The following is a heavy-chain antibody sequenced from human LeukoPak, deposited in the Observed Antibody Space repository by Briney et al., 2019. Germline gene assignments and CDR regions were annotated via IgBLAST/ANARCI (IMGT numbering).Heavy chain of an antibody. CDR1: GFTFSSYA. D-gene: IGHD5-12*01. CDR2: ISSSGATT. V-gene: IGHV3-23*01. Sequence: GGSLRLSCAASGFTFSSYAMSWVRQPPGKGLEWVSVISSSGATTYYPDSVKGRFTISRDNSKNTVYLQMNSLRAEDAAVYYCARNENSGWGYFDYWGQGTLVTVSS. J-gene: IGHJ4*02. CDR3: ARNENSGWGYFDY.